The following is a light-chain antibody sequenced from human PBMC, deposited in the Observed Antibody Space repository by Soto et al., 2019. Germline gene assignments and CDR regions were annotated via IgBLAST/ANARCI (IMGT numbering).Light chain of an antibody. CDR1: QSIGTH. CDR2: GAS. CDR3: QQSYNTPN. Sequence: IQMTQSPSSLSASVGDRVSITCRASQSIGTHLNWYLQKPGRAPKLLIYGASNLQSGVPSRFSGSGSGTGFTLTISSLQPEDFATYYCQQSYNTPNFGQGTRLDNK. J-gene: IGKJ5*01. V-gene: IGKV1-39*01.